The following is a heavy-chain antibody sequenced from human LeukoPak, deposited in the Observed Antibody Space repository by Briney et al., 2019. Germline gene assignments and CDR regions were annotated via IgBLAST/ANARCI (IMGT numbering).Heavy chain of an antibody. D-gene: IGHD5-24*01. J-gene: IGHJ5*02. V-gene: IGHV4-34*01. CDR1: GGSFSGYY. CDR2: INHSGST. CDR3: ARRFRARRHNWFDP. Sequence: PSETLSLTCAVYGGSFSGYYWSWIRQPPGKGLEWIGEINHSGSTNYNPSLKSRVTISVDTSKNQFSLKLSSVTAADTAVYYCARRFRARRHNWFDPWGQGTLVTVSS.